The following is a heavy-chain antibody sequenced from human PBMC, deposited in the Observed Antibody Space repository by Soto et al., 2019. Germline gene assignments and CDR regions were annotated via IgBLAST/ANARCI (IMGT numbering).Heavy chain of an antibody. V-gene: IGHV4-59*08. D-gene: IGHD3-3*01. Sequence: SETLSLTCTVSGVSISSYYWSWIRQPPGKGLEWIGYIYYSGSTNYNPSLKSRVTISVDTSKNQFSLKLSSVTAADTAVYYCARLFNYDFWSGYYTQGGHDAFDIWGQGTMVTVSS. CDR2: IYYSGST. CDR1: GVSISSYY. J-gene: IGHJ3*02. CDR3: ARLFNYDFWSGYYTQGGHDAFDI.